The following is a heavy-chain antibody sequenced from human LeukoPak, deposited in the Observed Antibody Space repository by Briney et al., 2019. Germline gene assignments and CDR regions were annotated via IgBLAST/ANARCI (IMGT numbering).Heavy chain of an antibody. D-gene: IGHD3-9*01. V-gene: IGHV4-34*01. CDR3: ARGGLRYFDWLRPLDY. J-gene: IGHJ4*02. CDR2: INHSGST. Sequence: PSETLSLTCAVYGGSFSGYYWSWIRQPPGKGLEWIGEINHSGSTNYNPSLKSRVTISVDTSKNQFSLKLSSVTAADTAVYYCARGGLRYFDWLRPLDYWGQGTLVTVSS. CDR1: GGSFSGYY.